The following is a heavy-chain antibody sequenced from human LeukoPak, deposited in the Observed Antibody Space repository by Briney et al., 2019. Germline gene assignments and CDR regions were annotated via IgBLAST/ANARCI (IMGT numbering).Heavy chain of an antibody. Sequence: RPGGSLRLSCAASGFTFSSYGMSWVRQAPGKGLEWVSAISDSGGSTYYADFVKGRFTISRDNSKNTLYLQMNSLRAEDTAVYYCAKDGAHCSGGSCYLHNYYGMDVWGQGTTVTVSS. J-gene: IGHJ6*02. V-gene: IGHV3-23*01. CDR1: GFTFSSYG. D-gene: IGHD2-15*01. CDR2: ISDSGGST. CDR3: AKDGAHCSGGSCYLHNYYGMDV.